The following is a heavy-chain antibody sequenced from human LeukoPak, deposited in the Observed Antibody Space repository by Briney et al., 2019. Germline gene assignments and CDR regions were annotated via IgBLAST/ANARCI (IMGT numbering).Heavy chain of an antibody. D-gene: IGHD2-21*02. CDR1: GGTFSSNA. CDR2: IIPILGIA. J-gene: IGHJ1*01. V-gene: IGHV1-69*04. Sequence: SVKVSCKASGGTFSSNAISWVRQAPGQGLEWMGRIIPILGIANYAQKFQGRVTITADKSTSTAYMELSSLRSEDTAVYYCAIVSPKDSEAYCGGDCYSRYFQHWGQGTLVTVSS. CDR3: AIVSPKDSEAYCGGDCYSRYFQH.